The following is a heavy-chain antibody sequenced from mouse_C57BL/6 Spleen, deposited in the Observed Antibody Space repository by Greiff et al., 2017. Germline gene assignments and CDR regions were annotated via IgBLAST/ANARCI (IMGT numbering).Heavy chain of an antibody. CDR1: GYAFTNYL. CDR3: ARSNWFAY. J-gene: IGHJ3*01. Sequence: VQLQESGAELVRPGTSVKVSCKASGYAFTNYLIEWVKQRPGQGLEWIGVINPGSGGTNYNEKFKGKATLTADKSSSTAYMQLSSLTSEDSAVYFCARSNWFAYWGQGTLVTVSA. V-gene: IGHV1-54*01. CDR2: INPGSGGT.